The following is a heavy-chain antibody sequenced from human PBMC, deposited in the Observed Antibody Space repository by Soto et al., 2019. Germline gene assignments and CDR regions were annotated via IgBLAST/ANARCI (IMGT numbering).Heavy chain of an antibody. V-gene: IGHV4-38-2*01. Sequence: SETLSLTCAVSGYSIASGYYWAWIRQSPGKGLEWIGSIYHAGSVYYNPSLNSRVAVSLDTSKNHFSLKLTSVTAADTAVYYCARTFDYYGMDVWGQGTTVAVSS. CDR2: IYHAGSV. J-gene: IGHJ6*02. CDR1: GYSIASGYY. CDR3: ARTFDYYGMDV.